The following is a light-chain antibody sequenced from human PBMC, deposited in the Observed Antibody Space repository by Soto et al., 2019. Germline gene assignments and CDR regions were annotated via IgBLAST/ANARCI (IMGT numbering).Light chain of an antibody. V-gene: IGKV3-11*01. CDR3: QQRTTWL. CDR2: DAS. CDR1: QSVGKY. J-gene: IGKJ1*01. Sequence: ETVLTQSPATLSLSPGESATLSCRASQSVGKYLAWYQQKPGQAPRLLIYDASNRAAGIPARFSGSGFGTDFTLTISSLEPEDFAIYYCQQRTTWLFGQGTKVDIK.